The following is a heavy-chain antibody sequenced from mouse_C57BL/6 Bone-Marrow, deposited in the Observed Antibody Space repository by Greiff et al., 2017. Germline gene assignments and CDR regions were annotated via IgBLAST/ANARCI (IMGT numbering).Heavy chain of an antibody. CDR1: GFTFSDYY. CDR3: ARPQLGPAWFAY. J-gene: IGHJ3*01. CDR2: ISNGGGST. Sequence: EVMLVESGGGLVQPGGSLKLSCAASGFTFSDYYMYWVRQTPEKRLEWVAYISNGGGSTYYPDTVKGRFTISRDNAKNTLYLQMSRLKSEDTAMYYCARPQLGPAWFAYWGQGTLVTVSA. D-gene: IGHD4-1*02. V-gene: IGHV5-12*01.